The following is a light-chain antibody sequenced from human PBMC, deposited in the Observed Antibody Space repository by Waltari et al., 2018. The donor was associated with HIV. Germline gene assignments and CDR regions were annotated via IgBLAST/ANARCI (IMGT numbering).Light chain of an antibody. J-gene: IGLJ3*02. CDR2: RNN. CDR3: AAWDDSLSGRV. CDR1: SSTLGSNY. Sequence: QSVLSQPPSASGTTGQRFTISCSGSSSTLGSNYVYWYQQLPGTAPKLLIYRNNQRPSGVPDRFSGSKSGTSASLAISGLRSEDEADYYCAAWDDSLSGRVFGGGTKLTVL. V-gene: IGLV1-47*01.